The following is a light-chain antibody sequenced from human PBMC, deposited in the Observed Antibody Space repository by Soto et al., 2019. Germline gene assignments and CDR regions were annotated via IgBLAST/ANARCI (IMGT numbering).Light chain of an antibody. Sequence: QSVLTQPASVSGSPGQSITISCSGTSSDIGSYNHVAWYQQFPGKSPKLMIYAVSDRPPGVSDRFSASKSGNTASLTISGLQAEDEAHYYCSSYTTVPSPQWVFAGGTQLTVL. J-gene: IGLJ3*02. CDR3: SSYTTVPSPQWV. V-gene: IGLV2-14*03. CDR1: SSDIGSYNH. CDR2: AVS.